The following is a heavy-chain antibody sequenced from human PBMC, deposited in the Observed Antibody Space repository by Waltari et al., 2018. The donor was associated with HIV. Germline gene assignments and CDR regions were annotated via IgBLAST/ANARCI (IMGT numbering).Heavy chain of an antibody. Sequence: QPGRSLRLSCAASGFPFSSYGMHWVRQAPGKGLEWVAVISYDGSNKYYADAVKGRFTISRDNSKNTLDLQMNSLRAEDTAVYYCAKDKGGVTYIFDYWGQGTLVTVSS. CDR1: GFPFSSYG. CDR3: AKDKGGVTYIFDY. J-gene: IGHJ4*02. D-gene: IGHD1-1*01. V-gene: IGHV3-30*18. CDR2: ISYDGSNK.